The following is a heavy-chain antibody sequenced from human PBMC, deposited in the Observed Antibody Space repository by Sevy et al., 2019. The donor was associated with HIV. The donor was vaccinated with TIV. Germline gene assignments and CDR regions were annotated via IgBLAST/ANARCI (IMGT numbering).Heavy chain of an antibody. V-gene: IGHV3-33*01. CDR3: ARESSHDFWSGYWGYLDY. Sequence: GGSLRLSCAASGFTFSNHGMHWVRQAPGKGPEWVALIWYDGSNIYYSDSAKGRFTISRDDSKNKLYLQMYSLRPEDTAVYYCARESSHDFWSGYWGYLDYWGQGTRVTVSS. D-gene: IGHD3-3*01. J-gene: IGHJ4*02. CDR1: GFTFSNHG. CDR2: IWYDGSNI.